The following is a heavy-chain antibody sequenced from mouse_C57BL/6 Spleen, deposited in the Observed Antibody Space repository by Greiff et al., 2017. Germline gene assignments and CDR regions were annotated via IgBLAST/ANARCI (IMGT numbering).Heavy chain of an antibody. J-gene: IGHJ1*03. CDR2: LRNKANGYTT. Sequence: EVHLVESGGGLVQPGGSLSLSCAASGFTFTDYYMSWVRQPPGKALEWLGFLRNKANGYTTEYRASVTGRFTISRDHPQSILYLQMNALGAEDSATYYCARSASYDEYDWWYCEVGGTGTTVTGAS. CDR3: ARSASYDEYDWWYCEV. D-gene: IGHD2-4*01. V-gene: IGHV7-3*01. CDR1: GFTFTDYY.